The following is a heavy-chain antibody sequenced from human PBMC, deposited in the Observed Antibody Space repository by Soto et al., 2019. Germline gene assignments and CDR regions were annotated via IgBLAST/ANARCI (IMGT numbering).Heavy chain of an antibody. CDR2: ISSSSTYI. V-gene: IGHV3-21*01. CDR3: ARDVYCASLSCHYDFDY. J-gene: IGHJ4*02. Sequence: GGSLRLSCAASGFSFSTYDMSWVRQAPGKGLEWVSSISSSSTYIYYADSMKGRFTISRDNAKQSLYLQMNSLRAEDTAVYYCARDVYCASLSCHYDFDYWGQGALVTVSS. D-gene: IGHD2-2*01. CDR1: GFSFSTYD.